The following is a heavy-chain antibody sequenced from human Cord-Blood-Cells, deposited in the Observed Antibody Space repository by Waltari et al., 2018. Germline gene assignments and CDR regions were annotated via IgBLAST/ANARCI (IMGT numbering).Heavy chain of an antibody. D-gene: IGHD3-10*01. V-gene: IGHV3-21*01. J-gene: IGHJ3*02. Sequence: EVQLVASGGGLVKPGGSLRLSCAASGFTFSSYSMNWVRQAPGKGLEWVSSISSSSSYIYYADSVKGRFTISRDNAKNSLYLQMNSLRAEDTAVHYCARDQGDRDAFDIWGQGTMVTVSS. CDR2: ISSSSSYI. CDR3: ARDQGDRDAFDI. CDR1: GFTFSSYS.